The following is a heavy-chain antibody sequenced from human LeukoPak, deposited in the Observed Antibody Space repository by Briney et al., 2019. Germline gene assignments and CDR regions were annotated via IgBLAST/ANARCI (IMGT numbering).Heavy chain of an antibody. J-gene: IGHJ4*02. V-gene: IGHV1-69*05. CDR2: IIPIFGTA. Sequence: SVRVSCKASGGTFSSYAISWVRQAPGQGLEWMGGIIPIFGTANYAQKFQGRVTITTDESTSTAYMELSSLRSEDTAVYYCARSINDGYNVWGQGTLVTVSS. CDR1: GGTFSSYA. D-gene: IGHD5-24*01. CDR3: ARSINDGYNV.